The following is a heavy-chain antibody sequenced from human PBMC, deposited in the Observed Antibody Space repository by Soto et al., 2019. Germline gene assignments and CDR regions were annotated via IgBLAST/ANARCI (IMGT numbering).Heavy chain of an antibody. Sequence: SETRSLTCTISGGSISSSSYYWGWIRQPPGKGLEWIGSIYYSGSTYYNPSLKSRVTISVDTSKNQFSLKLSSVTAADTAVYYCASPKIAFYNWFDPWGPGTLVTVSS. V-gene: IGHV4-39*01. CDR2: IYYSGST. CDR1: GGSISSSSYY. J-gene: IGHJ5*02. CDR3: ASPKIAFYNWFDP. D-gene: IGHD3-3*02.